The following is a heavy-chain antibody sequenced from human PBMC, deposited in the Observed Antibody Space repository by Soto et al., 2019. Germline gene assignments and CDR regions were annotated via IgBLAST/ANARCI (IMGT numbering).Heavy chain of an antibody. CDR1: GGSISSYY. D-gene: IGHD3-3*01. J-gene: IGHJ6*03. V-gene: IGHV4-59*01. Sequence: QVQLQESGPGLVKPSETLSLTCTVSGGSISSYYWSWIRQPPGKGLEWIGYIYYSGSTNYNPSLTRRVTISVDTSKNQFSLKLSSVTAADTAVYYCARVFEGADTIFGVDTYYYYYYMDVWGKGTTVTVSS. CDR2: IYYSGST. CDR3: ARVFEGADTIFGVDTYYYYYYMDV.